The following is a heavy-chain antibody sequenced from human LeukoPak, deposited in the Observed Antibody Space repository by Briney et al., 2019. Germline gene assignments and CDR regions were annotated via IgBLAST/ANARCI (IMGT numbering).Heavy chain of an antibody. Sequence: GGSLRLSCAASGFTFSSYGMHWVRQAPGKGLEWVAVIWYDGSNKYYADSVKGRFTISRDNSKNTLYLQMNSLRAEDTAVYYCTTDWGYNRELAFDFWGQGTLVTVSS. J-gene: IGHJ4*02. V-gene: IGHV3-33*01. CDR2: IWYDGSNK. D-gene: IGHD1-14*01. CDR3: TTDWGYNRELAFDF. CDR1: GFTFSSYG.